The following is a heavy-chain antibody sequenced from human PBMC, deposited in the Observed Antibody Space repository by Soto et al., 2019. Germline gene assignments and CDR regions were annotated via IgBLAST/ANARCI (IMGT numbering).Heavy chain of an antibody. CDR2: IIPIFGTA. V-gene: IGHV1-69*01. CDR3: ARGPIDDFWSGYPFDY. CDR1: GGTFSSYA. D-gene: IGHD3-3*01. Sequence: QVQLVQSGAEVKKPGSSVKVSCKASGGTFSSYAISWVRQAPGQGLEWMGGIIPIFGTANYAHKFQGRVTITADESTSTGYMELSSLRSEDTDVYYCARGPIDDFWSGYPFDYWGQGTLVTVSS. J-gene: IGHJ4*02.